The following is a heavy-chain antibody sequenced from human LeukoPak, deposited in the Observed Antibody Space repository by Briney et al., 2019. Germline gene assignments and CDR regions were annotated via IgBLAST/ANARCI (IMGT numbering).Heavy chain of an antibody. D-gene: IGHD6-13*01. V-gene: IGHV3-7*02. CDR3: ARGRSSSWN. J-gene: IGHJ4*02. CDR1: GFTFSSYA. Sequence: PGGSLRLSCAASGFTFSSYAMSWVRQAPGKGLEWVANLRPDGSDKYYVDSVKGRFTISRDNAKKLVYLQMNSLRAEDTAVYYCARGRSSSWNWGQGTLVTVSS. CDR2: LRPDGSDK.